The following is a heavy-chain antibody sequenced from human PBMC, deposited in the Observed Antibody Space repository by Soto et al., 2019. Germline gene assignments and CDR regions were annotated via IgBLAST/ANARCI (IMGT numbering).Heavy chain of an antibody. Sequence: SETLSLTCAVSGYSISSGYYWGWLRQPPGKRLECIGSIYHGGSTYYNPSLNSRVTLSIDMTNNHVSLILNSVTAADTAVYYCARVGPWVPYYYDSSPYTFENWFDPWGQGTLVTVSS. CDR2: IYHGGST. CDR3: ARVGPWVPYYYDSSPYTFENWFDP. CDR1: GYSISSGYY. D-gene: IGHD3-22*01. V-gene: IGHV4-38-2*01. J-gene: IGHJ5*02.